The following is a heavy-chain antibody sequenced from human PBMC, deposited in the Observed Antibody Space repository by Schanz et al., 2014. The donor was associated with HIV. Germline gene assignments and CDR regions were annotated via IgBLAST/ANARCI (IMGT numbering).Heavy chain of an antibody. CDR1: GFTFSSYG. V-gene: IGHV3-30*03. CDR3: ARGSGPYYYYYGMDV. D-gene: IGHD2-15*01. Sequence: QVQLVESGGGVVQPGRSLRLSCAASGFTFSSYGMHWVRQAPGKGLEWVAFISYDGSNKYYADSVKGPFTISRDNFKDTLYLQMNSLRAEDTAVYYCARGSGPYYYYYGMDVWGQGTTVTVSS. CDR2: ISYDGSNK. J-gene: IGHJ6*02.